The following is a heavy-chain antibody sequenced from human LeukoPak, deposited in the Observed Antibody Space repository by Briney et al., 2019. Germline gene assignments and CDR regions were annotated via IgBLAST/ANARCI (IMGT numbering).Heavy chain of an antibody. J-gene: IGHJ4*01. V-gene: IGHV1-46*01. D-gene: IGHD5-24*01. CDR1: GYTFTNSY. Sequence: ASVKVSCKASGYTFTNSYIHWVQQAPGQVLEWMGLINPDGGNTNYAQNFQGRVTLTRDTSTSTVYMELSSLRSEDTAIYYCARIRDGYNDAYDLWGQGTLVTVSS. CDR2: INPDGGNT. CDR3: ARIRDGYNDAYDL.